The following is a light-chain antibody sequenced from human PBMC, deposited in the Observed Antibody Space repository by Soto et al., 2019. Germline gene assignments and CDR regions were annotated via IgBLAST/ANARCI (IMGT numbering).Light chain of an antibody. V-gene: IGKV3-20*01. J-gene: IGKJ1*01. CDR3: QQYGSSSWT. Sequence: EIVLTQSPGTLSLSPGKRATLSCRASQSISSSYLAWYQQRPGQAPRLLIYGASSRATGIPDRFSGSGSGTEFTLTISRLETEDFEVYHCQQYGSSSWTFGKGTKVDIK. CDR1: QSISSSY. CDR2: GAS.